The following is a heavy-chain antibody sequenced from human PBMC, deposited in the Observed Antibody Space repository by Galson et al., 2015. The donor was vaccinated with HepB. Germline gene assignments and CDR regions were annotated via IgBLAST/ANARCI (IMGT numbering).Heavy chain of an antibody. CDR1: GYTFTILA. V-gene: IGHV1-3*01. CDR3: ARHKYYFDNVVYFSSFDF. Sequence: SVKVSCKASGYTFTILAFHWVRQAPGQRLEWMGWVNGGNGNTKYSQFFQGRLTITRDTSASTVYMGLSSLRSEDTAVYFCARHKYYFDNVVYFSSFDFWGQGTLITVSS. D-gene: IGHD3-22*01. J-gene: IGHJ4*02. CDR2: VNGGNGNT.